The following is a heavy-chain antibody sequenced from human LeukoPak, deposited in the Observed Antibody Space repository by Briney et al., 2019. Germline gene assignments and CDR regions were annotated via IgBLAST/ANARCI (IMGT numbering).Heavy chain of an antibody. Sequence: SETLSLTCTVSGDSINNYYWNWIRQPLGKGLEWIGYISYSGSTNYNPSLKSRVTMSVDTSKNQFSLKLNSVTAAETAVYYCARGENPLNIHIAITNYWGQGTLVTASS. CDR1: GDSINNYY. D-gene: IGHD3-10*01. CDR3: ARGENPLNIHIAITNY. J-gene: IGHJ4*02. CDR2: ISYSGST. V-gene: IGHV4-59*01.